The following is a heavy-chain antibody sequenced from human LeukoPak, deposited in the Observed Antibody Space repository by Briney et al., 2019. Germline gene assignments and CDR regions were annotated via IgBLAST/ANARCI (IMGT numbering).Heavy chain of an antibody. D-gene: IGHD3-16*01. J-gene: IGHJ3*02. CDR3: ARDLEYLYPGGAFDI. Sequence: ASVKVSCKASGGTFSSYAISWVRQAPGQGLEWMGGIIPIFGTANYAQKFQGRVTITADESTSTAYMELSSLRSEDTAVYYCARDLEYLYPGGAFDIWGQGTMVTVSS. CDR1: GGTFSSYA. V-gene: IGHV1-69*13. CDR2: IIPIFGTA.